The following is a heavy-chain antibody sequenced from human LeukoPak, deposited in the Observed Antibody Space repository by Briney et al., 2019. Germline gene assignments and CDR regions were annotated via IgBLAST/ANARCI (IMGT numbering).Heavy chain of an antibody. CDR2: INHSGST. CDR3: ARVGVYQLLYRYYYYYGMDV. D-gene: IGHD2-2*02. CDR1: GGSFSGYY. Sequence: SETLSLTCAVYGGSFSGYYWSWIRQPPGKGLEWIGEINHSGSTNYNPSLKSRVTISVDTSKNQFSLKLSSVTAADTAVYYCARVGVYQLLYRYYYYYGMDVWGKGPRSPSPQ. V-gene: IGHV4-34*01. J-gene: IGHJ6*01.